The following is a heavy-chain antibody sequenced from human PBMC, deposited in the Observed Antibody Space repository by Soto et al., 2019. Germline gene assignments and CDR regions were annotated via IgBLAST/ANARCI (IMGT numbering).Heavy chain of an antibody. CDR3: ARSEEDSDYYYYGMDV. J-gene: IGHJ6*02. D-gene: IGHD2-15*01. V-gene: IGHV6-1*01. CDR2: TYYRPRWYS. CDR1: GDTVSSNSVA. Sequence: LSQTLSLTCVGSGDTVSSNSVAWNWVRQSPSRGLEWLGRTYYRPRWYSDYAVSVRSRIDINADTSKNQVSLQLNSVTPEDTAVYYCARSEEDSDYYYYGMDVWGQGTTVTVSS.